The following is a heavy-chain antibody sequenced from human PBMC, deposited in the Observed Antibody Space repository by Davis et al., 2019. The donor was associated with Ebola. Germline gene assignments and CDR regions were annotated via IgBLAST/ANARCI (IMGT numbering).Heavy chain of an antibody. CDR3: ARGASDDSSGFFDY. CDR1: GGTFSSYA. CDR2: IIPILGIA. V-gene: IGHV1-69*04. D-gene: IGHD3-22*01. J-gene: IGHJ4*02. Sequence: SVKVSCKASGGTFSSYAISWVRQAPGQGLEWMGRIIPILGIANYAQKFQGRVTITADKSTSTAYMELSSLRSEDTAVYYCARGASDDSSGFFDYWGQGTLVTVSS.